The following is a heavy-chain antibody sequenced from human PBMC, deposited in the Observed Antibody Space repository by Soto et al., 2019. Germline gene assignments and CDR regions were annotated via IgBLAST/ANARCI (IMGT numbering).Heavy chain of an antibody. Sequence: QVQLVQSGAEVKKPGSSVKVSCKASGGTFSSYAISWVRQAPGQGLEWMGGIIPIFGTANYAQKFQGRVTITADESTSTAYRELSRLRSEDTAVYYCASGWELATGYYYGMDVWGQGTTVTDSS. CDR1: GGTFSSYA. V-gene: IGHV1-69*01. D-gene: IGHD1-26*01. CDR2: IIPIFGTA. J-gene: IGHJ6*02. CDR3: ASGWELATGYYYGMDV.